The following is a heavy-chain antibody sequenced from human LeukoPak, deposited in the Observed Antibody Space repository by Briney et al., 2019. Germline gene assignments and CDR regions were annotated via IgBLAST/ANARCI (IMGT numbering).Heavy chain of an antibody. CDR3: ARGNYDSSGYQTR. V-gene: IGHV7-4-1*02. CDR1: GYTFSTHT. J-gene: IGHJ4*02. Sequence: ASVKVSCKASGYTFSTHTMHWVRQAPGQGLEWMGWINTNTGNPTYAQGFTGRFVFSLDTSVSTAYLQISSLKAEDTAVYYCARGNYDSSGYQTRWGQGTLVTVSS. D-gene: IGHD3-22*01. CDR2: INTNTGNP.